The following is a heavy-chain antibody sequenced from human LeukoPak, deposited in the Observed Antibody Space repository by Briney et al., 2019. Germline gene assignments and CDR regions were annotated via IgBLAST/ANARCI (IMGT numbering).Heavy chain of an antibody. J-gene: IGHJ3*02. V-gene: IGHV3-66*01. CDR1: GFTVSSNY. Sequence: GGSLRLSCAASGFTVSSNYMSWVRQAPGKGLEWVSVIYSGSSTYYADSVKGRFTISRDNSKNTLYLQMNSLRAEDTAVYYCARGQHIVVVTATHDAFDIWGQGTMVTVSS. D-gene: IGHD2-21*02. CDR3: ARGQHIVVVTATHDAFDI. CDR2: IYSGSST.